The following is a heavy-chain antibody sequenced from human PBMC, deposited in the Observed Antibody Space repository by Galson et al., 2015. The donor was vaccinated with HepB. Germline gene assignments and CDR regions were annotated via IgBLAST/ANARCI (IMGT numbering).Heavy chain of an antibody. Sequence: SLRLSCAASALTFSNYWMHWVRQAPGKGLVWVSRINNDGSSTTYADSVKGRFTISRDNAKNTLYLEMNSLRAEDTAVYYCARSRVERAVAGTFDHWGQGTLVTVSS. D-gene: IGHD6-19*01. J-gene: IGHJ4*02. CDR1: ALTFSNYW. V-gene: IGHV3-74*01. CDR2: INNDGSST. CDR3: ARSRVERAVAGTFDH.